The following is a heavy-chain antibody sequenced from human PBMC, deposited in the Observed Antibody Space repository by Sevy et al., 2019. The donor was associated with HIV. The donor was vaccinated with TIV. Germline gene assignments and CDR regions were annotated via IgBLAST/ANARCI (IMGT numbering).Heavy chain of an antibody. CDR2: INPNSGGT. D-gene: IGHD4-17*01. Sequence: ASVKVSCKASGYTFTGYYMHWVRQAPGQGLEWMVWINPNSGGTNYAQKFQGRVTMTRDTSISTAYMELSRLRSDDTAVYYCPSALVDGDHWEYYYYYYGMDVWGQGTTVTVSS. CDR3: PSALVDGDHWEYYYYYYGMDV. V-gene: IGHV1-2*02. CDR1: GYTFTGYY. J-gene: IGHJ6*02.